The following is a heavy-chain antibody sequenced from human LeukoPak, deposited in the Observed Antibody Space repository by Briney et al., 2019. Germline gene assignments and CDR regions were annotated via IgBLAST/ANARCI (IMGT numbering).Heavy chain of an antibody. CDR2: ISYDGSNK. CDR1: GFTFSSYG. J-gene: IGHJ6*03. D-gene: IGHD6-13*01. Sequence: PGRSLRLSCAASGFTFSSYGMHWVRQAPGKGLEWVAVISYDGSNKYYADSVKGRFTISRDNSKNTLYLQMNSLRAEDTAVYYCARGKQQPRSYYYYYMDVWGKGTTVTVSS. CDR3: ARGKQQPRSYYYYYMDV. V-gene: IGHV3-30*03.